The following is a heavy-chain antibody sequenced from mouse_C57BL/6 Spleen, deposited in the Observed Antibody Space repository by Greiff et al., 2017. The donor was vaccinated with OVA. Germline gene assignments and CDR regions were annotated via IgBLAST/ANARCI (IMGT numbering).Heavy chain of an antibody. CDR2: IDPSDSYT. D-gene: IGHD2-5*01. CDR1: GYTFTSYW. Sequence: QVQLQQPGAELVMPGASVKLSCKASGYTFTSYWMHWVKQRPGQGLEWIGEIDPSDSYTNYNQKFKGKSTLTVDKSSSTAYMQLSSLTSEDSAVYCCARRGSKGAMDYWGQGTSVTVSS. V-gene: IGHV1-69*01. CDR3: ARRGSKGAMDY. J-gene: IGHJ4*01.